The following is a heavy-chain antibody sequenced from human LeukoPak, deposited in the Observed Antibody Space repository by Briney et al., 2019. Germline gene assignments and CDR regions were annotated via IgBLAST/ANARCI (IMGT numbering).Heavy chain of an antibody. CDR3: ARDRATTSTFDY. V-gene: IGHV4-61*02. Sequence: PSETLSLTCTVSGGSISSGSYYWSWIRQPAGKGLEWIGRIYTSGSTNYNPSLKSRVTISVDTSKNQFSLKLSSVTAADTAVYYCARDRATTSTFDYWGQGTLVTVSS. J-gene: IGHJ4*02. CDR2: IYTSGST. D-gene: IGHD4-17*01. CDR1: GGSISSGSYY.